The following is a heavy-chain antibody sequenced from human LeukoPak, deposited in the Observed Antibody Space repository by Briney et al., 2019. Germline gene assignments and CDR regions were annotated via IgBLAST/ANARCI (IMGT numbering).Heavy chain of an antibody. J-gene: IGHJ4*02. CDR3: ARFADSCGWYFDY. CDR2: INQSGST. CDR1: GGPFSGYY. V-gene: IGHV4-34*01. D-gene: IGHD3-22*01. Sequence: PSETLSLTCAVYGGPFSGYYWSWIRQPPGKGLEWIGEINQSGSTNYNPSLKSRVTISVDTSKNQFSLKLSSVTAADTAVYYCARFADSCGWYFDYWGQGTLVTVSS.